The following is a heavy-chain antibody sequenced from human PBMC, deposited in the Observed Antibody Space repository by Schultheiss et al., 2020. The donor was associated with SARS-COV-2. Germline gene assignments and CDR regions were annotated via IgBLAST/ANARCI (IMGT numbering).Heavy chain of an antibody. Sequence: SETLSLTCTVSGGSISSGSYYWSWIRQPAGKGLEWIGRIYTSGSTNYNPSLKSRVTISVDTSKNQFSLKLSSVTAADTAVYYCARAPYSSGWYRFDYWGQGTLVTVSS. CDR2: IYTSGST. CDR3: ARAPYSSGWYRFDY. CDR1: GGSISSGSYY. V-gene: IGHV4-61*02. D-gene: IGHD6-19*01. J-gene: IGHJ4*02.